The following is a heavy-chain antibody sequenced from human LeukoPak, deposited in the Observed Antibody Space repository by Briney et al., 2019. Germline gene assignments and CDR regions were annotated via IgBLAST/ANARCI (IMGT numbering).Heavy chain of an antibody. J-gene: IGHJ4*02. Sequence: ASVKVSCKASGYTFTGYYMHWVRQAPGQGLEWMGWINPNSGGTNYAQKFQGRVTMTTDTSISTAYMELSRLRSEDTAVYYCARVGIAVAESFDYGGRETLVTVS. CDR3: ARVGIAVAESFDY. D-gene: IGHD6-19*01. V-gene: IGHV1-2*02. CDR1: GYTFTGYY. CDR2: INPNSGGT.